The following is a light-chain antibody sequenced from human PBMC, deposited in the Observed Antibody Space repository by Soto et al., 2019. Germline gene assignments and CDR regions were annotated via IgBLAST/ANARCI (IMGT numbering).Light chain of an antibody. CDR1: QSIGSW. CDR2: NES. V-gene: IGKV1-5*03. Sequence: DIQMTQSPSTLSASVGDRVTITCRASQSIGSWLAWYQQKPEKAPKLLIYNESILETGVPSRFSGSGSGTEFSLIITSLQPDDFATYYCQQYSLYPWTFGQGTKVAIK. CDR3: QQYSLYPWT. J-gene: IGKJ1*01.